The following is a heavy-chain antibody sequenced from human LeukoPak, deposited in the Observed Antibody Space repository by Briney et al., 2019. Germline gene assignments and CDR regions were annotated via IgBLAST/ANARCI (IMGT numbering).Heavy chain of an antibody. V-gene: IGHV3-30*02. J-gene: IGHJ4*02. CDR1: GFTFSSYG. CDR2: IRYDGSNK. D-gene: IGHD6-13*01. CDR3: AAIAAALHVRRNIPSVDY. Sequence: GGSLRLSCAASGFTFSSYGMHWVRQAPGKGLEWVAFIRYDGSNKYYADSVKGRFTISRDNSKNTLYLQMNSLRAEDTAVYYCAAIAAALHVRRNIPSVDYWGQGTLVTVSS.